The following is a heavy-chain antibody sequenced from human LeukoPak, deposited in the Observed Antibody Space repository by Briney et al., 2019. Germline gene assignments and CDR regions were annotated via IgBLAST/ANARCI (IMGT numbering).Heavy chain of an antibody. CDR3: ARVWCTNGVCYGFDY. CDR2: INPNSGGT. J-gene: IGHJ4*02. D-gene: IGHD2-8*01. V-gene: IGHV1-2*02. CDR1: GYTFTGYY. Sequence: GASVKVSCKASGYTFTGYYMHWVRQAPGQGLEWMGWINPNSGGTNYAQKFQGRVTMTRDTSISTAYMELSRLRSDDTAVYYCARVWCTNGVCYGFDYWGQGTLVTVSS.